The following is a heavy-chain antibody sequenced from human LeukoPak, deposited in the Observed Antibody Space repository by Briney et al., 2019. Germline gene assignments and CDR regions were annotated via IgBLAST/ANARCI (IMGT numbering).Heavy chain of an antibody. Sequence: ASVKVSCKASGYTFTGYYMHWVRQAPGQGLEWMGWISAYNGNTNYAQKLQGRVTMITDTSTSTAYMELRSLRSDDTAVYYCARDAYCGGDCYRLDYWGQGTLVTVSS. CDR1: GYTFTGYY. J-gene: IGHJ4*02. V-gene: IGHV1-18*04. D-gene: IGHD2-21*01. CDR3: ARDAYCGGDCYRLDY. CDR2: ISAYNGNT.